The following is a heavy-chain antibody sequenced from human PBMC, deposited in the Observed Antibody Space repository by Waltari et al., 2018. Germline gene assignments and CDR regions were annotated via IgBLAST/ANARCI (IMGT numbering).Heavy chain of an antibody. CDR3: ARYHCTSGVCQHFDY. CDR1: RCSIIGFY. V-gene: IGHV4-59*01. J-gene: IGHJ4*02. Sequence: QVHLQESGPGLVKPSETLSLTCTVSRCSIIGFYWSWIRQPPGKGLEWIGSILYSGTTVYSPSLESRVTMSVDMSKNQFSLELGSVTAADTAVYHCARYHCTSGVCQHFDYWGQGILVTVSS. D-gene: IGHD2-8*01. CDR2: ILYSGTT.